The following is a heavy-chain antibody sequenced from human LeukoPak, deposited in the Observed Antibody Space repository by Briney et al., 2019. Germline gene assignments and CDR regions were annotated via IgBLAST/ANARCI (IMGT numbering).Heavy chain of an antibody. Sequence: GGSLRLSCAASGFTFSSYGMHWVRQAPGKGLEWVAVIWYDGSNKYYADSVKGRFTISRDNSKNTLYLQMNSLRAEDTAVYYCASAGHPRPCYQLLFPLGSYYYGMDVGGQGTTVTVSS. CDR1: GFTFSSYG. D-gene: IGHD2-2*01. V-gene: IGHV3-33*01. J-gene: IGHJ6*02. CDR3: ASAGHPRPCYQLLFPLGSYYYGMDV. CDR2: IWYDGSNK.